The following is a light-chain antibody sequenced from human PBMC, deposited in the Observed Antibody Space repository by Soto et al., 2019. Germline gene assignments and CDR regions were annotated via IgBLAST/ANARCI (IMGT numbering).Light chain of an antibody. CDR1: QNVRDN. CDR2: GAS. Sequence: EIVMTQSPAPLSVSPGERATLSCRASQNVRDNLAWYQQKPGQAPRLLIYGASIRATGIPARFRGSGSGTEFTLTIDTLHSEDFAVYYCQQYNIWPLTFGGGNTVASK. J-gene: IGKJ4*01. V-gene: IGKV3D-15*03. CDR3: QQYNIWPLT.